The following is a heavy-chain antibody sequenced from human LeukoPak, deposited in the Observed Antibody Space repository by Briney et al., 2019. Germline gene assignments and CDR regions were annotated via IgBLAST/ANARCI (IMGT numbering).Heavy chain of an antibody. CDR2: INHSGST. V-gene: IGHV4-34*01. CDR3: ARRRAEDYYDSSGNFDY. Sequence: SETLSLTCAVYGGSFSGFYWSWLRQPPGKGLEWIGEINHSGSTNYNPSLKSRVTISVDTSKNQFSLKLSSVTAADTAVYYCARRRAEDYYDSSGNFDYWGQGTLVTVSS. D-gene: IGHD3-22*01. CDR1: GGSFSGFY. J-gene: IGHJ4*02.